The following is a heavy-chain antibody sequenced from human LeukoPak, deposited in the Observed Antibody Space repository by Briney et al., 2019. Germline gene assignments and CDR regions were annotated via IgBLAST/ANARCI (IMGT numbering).Heavy chain of an antibody. V-gene: IGHV3-15*01. J-gene: IGHJ6*03. CDR2: IKSKTDGGTT. Sequence: GGSLRLSCAASGFTISNAWMSWVRQAPGKGLEWVGRIKSKTDGGTTDYAAPVKGRFTISRDDSKNTLYLQMNSLKTEDTAVYYCTTDPAPHYYYYMDVWGKGTTVTISS. CDR1: GFTISNAW. CDR3: TTDPAPHYYYYMDV.